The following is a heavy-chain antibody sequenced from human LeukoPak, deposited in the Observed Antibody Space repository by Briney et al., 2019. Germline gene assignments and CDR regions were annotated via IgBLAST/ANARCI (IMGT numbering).Heavy chain of an antibody. CDR3: AKSGSIWYYFDY. Sequence: GGSLRLSCVASGFTFSSYGMSWVRQAPGKGLEWVSAITNSGGSTEYADSVKGRFTISRDNSKNTLYLQMNSLRAEDTAVYYCAKSGSIWYYFDYWGQGTLVTVAS. CDR2: ITNSGGST. D-gene: IGHD6-13*01. J-gene: IGHJ4*02. CDR1: GFTFSSYG. V-gene: IGHV3-23*01.